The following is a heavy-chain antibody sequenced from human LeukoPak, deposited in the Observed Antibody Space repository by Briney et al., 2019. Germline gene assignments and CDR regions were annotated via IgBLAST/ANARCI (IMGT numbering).Heavy chain of an antibody. D-gene: IGHD6-13*01. Sequence: GGSLRPSCAASGFTFSSYGMHWVRQAPGKGLEWVAVIWYDGSNKYYADSVKGRFTISRDNSKNTLYLQMNSLRAEDTAVYYCARVRYSSTLAPYFDYWGQGTRVTVSS. CDR3: ARVRYSSTLAPYFDY. CDR2: IWYDGSNK. J-gene: IGHJ4*02. CDR1: GFTFSSYG. V-gene: IGHV3-33*01.